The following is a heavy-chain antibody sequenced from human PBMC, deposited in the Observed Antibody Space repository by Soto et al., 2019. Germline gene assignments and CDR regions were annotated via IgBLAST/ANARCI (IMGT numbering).Heavy chain of an antibody. V-gene: IGHV4-59*01. CDR1: SDSISSSC. J-gene: IGHJ4*02. D-gene: IGHD6-13*01. CDR3: ARGTSWQLPFDY. Sequence: SGTLSLTCTVSSDSISSSCWSWIRQPPGKRLEWIGYISYSGSTDYNPSLKSRVTISGDTSKNQFSLKVSSVTAADTAVYYCARGTSWQLPFDYWGQGTLVTVSS. CDR2: ISYSGST.